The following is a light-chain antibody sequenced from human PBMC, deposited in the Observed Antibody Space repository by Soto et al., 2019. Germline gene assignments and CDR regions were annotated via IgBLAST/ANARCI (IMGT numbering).Light chain of an antibody. Sequence: QSVLSQPPSASGTPGQRVTISASGSSSNIGSNTVSWYQQLPGTAPKLLIYDNDERPSGVSVRFSGSKSGASASLAISGLQSEDEADYYCATWDDSRSAYVFGPGTKVTVL. V-gene: IGLV1-44*01. CDR1: SSNIGSNT. J-gene: IGLJ1*01. CDR2: DND. CDR3: ATWDDSRSAYV.